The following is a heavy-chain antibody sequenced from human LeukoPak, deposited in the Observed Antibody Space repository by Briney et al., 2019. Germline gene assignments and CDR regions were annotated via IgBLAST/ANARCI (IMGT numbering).Heavy chain of an antibody. Sequence: GGSLRLSCAASGFTFSSYGMHWVRQAPGKGLEWVAVISYDGSNKYYADSVKGRFTISRDNSKNTLYLQMNSLRAEDTAVYYCAKLYGDYADYWGQGTLVTVSS. CDR2: ISYDGSNK. J-gene: IGHJ4*02. CDR3: AKLYGDYADY. V-gene: IGHV3-30*18. D-gene: IGHD4-17*01. CDR1: GFTFSSYG.